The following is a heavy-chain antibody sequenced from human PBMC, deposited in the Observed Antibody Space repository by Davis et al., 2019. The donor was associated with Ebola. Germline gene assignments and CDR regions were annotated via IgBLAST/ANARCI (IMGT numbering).Heavy chain of an antibody. V-gene: IGHV3-74*01. Sequence: GESLKISCAASGFTFSSYWMHWVRQAPGKGLVWVSRINSDGSSTSYADSVKGRFTISRDNAKNSLYLQMNSLRAEDTALDYCAKDSSSSGHYYYGMDVWGQGTTVTVSS. D-gene: IGHD6-6*01. CDR3: AKDSSSSGHYYYGMDV. CDR1: GFTFSSYW. CDR2: INSDGSST. J-gene: IGHJ6*02.